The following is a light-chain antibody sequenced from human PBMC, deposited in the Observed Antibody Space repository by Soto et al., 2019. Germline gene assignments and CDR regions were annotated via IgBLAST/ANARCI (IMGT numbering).Light chain of an antibody. CDR2: DSN. CDR1: SSNIGNNY. V-gene: IGLV1-51*01. J-gene: IGLJ3*02. CDR3: GTWDSSLNVLM. Sequence: QSVLTQPTSVSAAPGQGVSISCSGSSSNIGNNYVSWYQQRPGTAPELLIYDSNKRPLGIPDRFSGSKSGTSATLVISGLQTGDEADYFCGTWDSSLNVLMFGGGTKVTVL.